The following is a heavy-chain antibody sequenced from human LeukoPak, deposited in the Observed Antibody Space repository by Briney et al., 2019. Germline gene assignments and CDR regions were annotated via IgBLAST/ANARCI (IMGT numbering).Heavy chain of an antibody. Sequence: SETLSLTCTVSGYSISSGYYWGWIRQPPGKGLEWTGSIDHSGSTYYNPSLKSRVTISVDTSKNQFSLKLGSVTAADTAVYYCARAGLGIATKFDHWGQGTLVTVSS. CDR1: GYSISSGYY. CDR2: IDHSGST. CDR3: ARAGLGIATKFDH. V-gene: IGHV4-38-2*02. J-gene: IGHJ5*02. D-gene: IGHD6-13*01.